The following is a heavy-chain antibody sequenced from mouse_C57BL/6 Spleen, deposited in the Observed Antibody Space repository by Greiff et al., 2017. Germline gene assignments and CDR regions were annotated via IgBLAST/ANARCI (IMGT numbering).Heavy chain of an antibody. V-gene: IGHV7-3*01. CDR3: ARYKGRTPCYAMGY. Sequence: EVQLQESGGGLVQPGGSLSLSCAASGFTFTDYYMSWVRQPPGKALEWLGFIRNKANGYTTEYSASVKGRFTISRDNSQSILYLQMNALRAEDSATNYCARYKGRTPCYAMGYWGQGTSVTVSS. CDR1: GFTFTDYY. J-gene: IGHJ4*01. CDR2: IRNKANGYTT.